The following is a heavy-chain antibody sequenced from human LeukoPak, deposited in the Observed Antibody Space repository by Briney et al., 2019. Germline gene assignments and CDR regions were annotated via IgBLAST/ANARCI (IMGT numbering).Heavy chain of an antibody. CDR2: ISYDGSNK. CDR1: GFTFSSYG. CDR3: AKDPQWLGPYYFDY. D-gene: IGHD6-19*01. Sequence: GGSLRLSCAASGFTFSSYGMHWVRQAPGKGLEWVAVISYDGSNKYYADSVKGRFTISRDNSKNTLYLQMNSLRAEDTAVYYCAKDPQWLGPYYFDYWAREPWSPSPQ. J-gene: IGHJ4*02. V-gene: IGHV3-30*18.